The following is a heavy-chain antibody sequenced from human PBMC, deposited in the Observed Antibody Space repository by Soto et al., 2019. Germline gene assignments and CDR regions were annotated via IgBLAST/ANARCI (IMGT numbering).Heavy chain of an antibody. Sequence: EASVKVSCKDSGGTFSSYAISWVRQAPGKRLEWMGGIIPIFGTANYAQKFQGRVTITADESTSTAYMELSSLRSEDTAVYYCARGESGSYPAYYYGMDVWVQGTTVTVSS. V-gene: IGHV1-69*13. CDR3: ARGESGSYPAYYYGMDV. J-gene: IGHJ6*02. CDR1: GGTFSSYA. CDR2: IIPIFGTA. D-gene: IGHD1-26*01.